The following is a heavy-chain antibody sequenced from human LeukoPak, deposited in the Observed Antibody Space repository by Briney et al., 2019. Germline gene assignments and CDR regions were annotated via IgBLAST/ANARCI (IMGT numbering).Heavy chain of an antibody. J-gene: IGHJ4*02. Sequence: QSGGSLRLSCAASGFTFDDYAMHWVRQAPGKGLEWVAGISWNSRNNMGYADSVKGRFTISRDNAKNSLYLQMNSLRAEDTALYYCAKDIASVVYCSGGTCYFDFWGQGTLVTVSA. D-gene: IGHD2-15*01. CDR2: ISWNSRNNM. V-gene: IGHV3-9*01. CDR1: GFTFDDYA. CDR3: AKDIASVVYCSGGTCYFDF.